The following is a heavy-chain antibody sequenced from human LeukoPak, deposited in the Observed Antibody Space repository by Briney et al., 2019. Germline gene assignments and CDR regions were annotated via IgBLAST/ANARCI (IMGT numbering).Heavy chain of an antibody. CDR2: ISGRGGFT. J-gene: IGHJ4*02. D-gene: IGHD3-3*01. V-gene: IGHV3-23*01. CDR1: GFTFDTYA. CDR3: APDFWSGYYDKLDS. Sequence: GGSLRLSCAASGFTFDTYAMSWVRQAPGKGLEWISVISGRGGFTYYADSVKGRFTISRDTSNYTIYLQMNSLRADDTAVYYCAPDFWSGYYDKLDSWDPGTLVTVSS.